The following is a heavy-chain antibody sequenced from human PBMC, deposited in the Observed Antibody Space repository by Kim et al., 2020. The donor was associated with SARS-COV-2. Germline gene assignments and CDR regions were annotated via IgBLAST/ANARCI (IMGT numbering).Heavy chain of an antibody. CDR2: IVVGSGNT. D-gene: IGHD2-15*01. CDR1: GFTFTSSA. V-gene: IGHV1-58*02. J-gene: IGHJ4*02. CDR3: AATSLGYCSGGSCYRPFDY. Sequence: SVKVSCKASGFTFTSSAMQWVRQARGQRLEWIGWIVVGSGNTNYAQKFQERVTITRDMSTSTAYMELSSLRSEDTAVYYCAATSLGYCSGGSCYRPFDYWGQGTLVTVSS.